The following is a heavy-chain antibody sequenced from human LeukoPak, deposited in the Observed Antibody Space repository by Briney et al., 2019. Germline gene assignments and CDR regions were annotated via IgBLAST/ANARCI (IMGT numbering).Heavy chain of an antibody. CDR1: GFTFRDYW. J-gene: IGHJ4*02. CDR2: INEDGSEI. V-gene: IGHV3-7*01. D-gene: IGHD1-26*01. Sequence: PGGSLRLSCAASGFTFRDYWMSWVRQAPGKGLEWVANINEDGSEINSVDSVKGRFTISRDNAKDSLFLQMNSLRDEDTAVYYCARDETIVGGPNYRFDHWGQGTLVTVSS. CDR3: ARDETIVGGPNYRFDH.